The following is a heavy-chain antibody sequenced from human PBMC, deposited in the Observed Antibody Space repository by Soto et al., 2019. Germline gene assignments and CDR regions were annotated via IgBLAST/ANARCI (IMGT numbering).Heavy chain of an antibody. CDR3: AREVGPRYMDV. Sequence: SATLSLTCAFHGLSFTGYYWSWIRQPPGKGLEWIGEINHSGSTNYNPSLKSRVTISVDTSKNQFSLKLSSVTAADTAVYYCAREVGPRYMDVWGKGTTVS. V-gene: IGHV4-34*01. CDR1: GLSFTGYY. CDR2: INHSGST. J-gene: IGHJ6*03.